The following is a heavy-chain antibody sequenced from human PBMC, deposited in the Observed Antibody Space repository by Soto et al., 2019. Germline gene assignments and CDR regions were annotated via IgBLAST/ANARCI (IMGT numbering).Heavy chain of an antibody. CDR1: GGSISSSSYS. J-gene: IGHJ6*02. CDR3: AKPRRYCGGDCLLIYYYYGMDV. Sequence: PSETLSLTCSVSGGSISSSSYSWGWIRQPPGKGLEWIGTIYYSGSTHYNPSLEGRVAISADTPNNQLSLRLSSVTAADTAVYYCAKPRRYCGGDCLLIYYYYGMDVWGQGTTVTVSS. V-gene: IGHV4-39*01. CDR2: IYYSGST. D-gene: IGHD2-21*02.